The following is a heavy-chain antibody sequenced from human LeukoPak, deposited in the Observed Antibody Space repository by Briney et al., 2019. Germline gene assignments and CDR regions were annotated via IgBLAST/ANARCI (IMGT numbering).Heavy chain of an antibody. CDR2: ISSRNSYI. V-gene: IGHV3-21*01. J-gene: IGHJ4*02. Sequence: GGSLRLSCAASGFPFNSYSMNWVRQAPGKGVEWVSSISSRNSYIYYADSVKGRFTISRDNAKNSLYLKMTSLRAEDTAMYYRARGYCSSTSCYYFDYWGQGTLVTVSS. CDR3: ARGYCSSTSCYYFDY. CDR1: GFPFNSYS. D-gene: IGHD2-2*01.